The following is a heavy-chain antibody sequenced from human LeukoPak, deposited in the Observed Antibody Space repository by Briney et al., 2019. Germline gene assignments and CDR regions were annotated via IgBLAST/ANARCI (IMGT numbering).Heavy chain of an antibody. J-gene: IGHJ6*02. Sequence: GGSLRLSCAASGFTFSSYAMHWVRQAPGKGLEYVSGISSNGGSTYYANSVKGRFTISRDNSKNTLYLQMGSLRAEDMAVYYCARSQRDIVVVVAQDGMDVWGQGTTVTVSS. D-gene: IGHD2-15*01. CDR2: ISSNGGST. CDR3: ARSQRDIVVVVAQDGMDV. V-gene: IGHV3-64*01. CDR1: GFTFSSYA.